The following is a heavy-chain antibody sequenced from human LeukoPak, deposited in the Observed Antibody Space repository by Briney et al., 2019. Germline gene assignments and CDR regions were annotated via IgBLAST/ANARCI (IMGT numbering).Heavy chain of an antibody. V-gene: IGHV1-18*01. CDR2: ISAYNGNT. CDR3: ARDLAGVPNQLERRWAYYYYGMDV. CDR1: GYTFTSYG. Sequence: GASVKVSCKASGYTFTSYGISWVRQAPGQGLEWMGWISAYNGNTNYAQKLQGRVTMTTDTSTSTAYMELRSLRSDDTAVYYCARDLAGVPNQLERRWAYYYYGMDVWGQGTTVTVSS. D-gene: IGHD1-1*01. J-gene: IGHJ6*02.